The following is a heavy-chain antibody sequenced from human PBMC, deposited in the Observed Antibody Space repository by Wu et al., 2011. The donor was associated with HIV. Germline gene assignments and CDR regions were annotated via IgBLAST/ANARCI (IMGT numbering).Heavy chain of an antibody. V-gene: IGHV1-2*02. CDR1: GYTFTGYY. D-gene: IGHD1-14*01. CDR2: IDPNRGGT. Sequence: QVQLVQSGAELKKPGASVKVSCKASGYTFTGYYMHWVRQAPGQGLEWMGWIDPNRGGTNYAQKFQGRVTMTRDTSISTAYMELSSLRSDDTAVYYCARDTGNYYMDVWGKGTTVTVSS. CDR3: ARDTGNYYMDV. J-gene: IGHJ6*03.